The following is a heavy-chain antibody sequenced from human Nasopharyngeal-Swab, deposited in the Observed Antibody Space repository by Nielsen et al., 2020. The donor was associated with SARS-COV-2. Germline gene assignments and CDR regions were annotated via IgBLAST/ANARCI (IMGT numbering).Heavy chain of an antibody. V-gene: IGHV3-30*04. D-gene: IGHD1-26*01. CDR1: GFTFSSYA. Sequence: GGSLRLSCAASGFTFSSYAMHWVRQAPGKGLEWVAVISYDGSNKYYADSVKGRFTVSRDNSKNTLYLQMNSLRAEDTAVYYCARGYSGNYYSPFDYWGQGTLVTVSS. J-gene: IGHJ4*02. CDR3: ARGYSGNYYSPFDY. CDR2: ISYDGSNK.